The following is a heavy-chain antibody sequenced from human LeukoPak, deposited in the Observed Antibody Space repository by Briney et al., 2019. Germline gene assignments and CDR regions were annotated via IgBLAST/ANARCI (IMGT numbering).Heavy chain of an antibody. Sequence: GGSLRLSCAASGFTFSSYAMSWVRQAPGKGLEWVSAISGSGGSTYYADSVKGRFTISRDNSKNTLYLQMNSLRAEDTAVYYCARDKDDYGSGNHWFDPWGQGTLVTVSS. CDR1: GFTFSSYA. CDR3: ARDKDDYGSGNHWFDP. J-gene: IGHJ5*02. D-gene: IGHD3-10*01. CDR2: ISGSGGST. V-gene: IGHV3-23*01.